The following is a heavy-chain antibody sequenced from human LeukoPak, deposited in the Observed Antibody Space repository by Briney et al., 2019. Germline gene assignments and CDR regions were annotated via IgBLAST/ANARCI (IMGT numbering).Heavy chain of an antibody. V-gene: IGHV3-30-3*01. CDR3: TKDLNYYGSGSYPLFDY. Sequence: PGGSLRLSCAASGFTFSSYAMHWVRQAPGKGLEWVAVISYDGSNKYYADSVKGRFTISRDNSKNTLYLQMNSLRAEDTAVYYCTKDLNYYGSGSYPLFDYWGQGTLVTVSS. J-gene: IGHJ4*02. CDR2: ISYDGSNK. CDR1: GFTFSSYA. D-gene: IGHD3-10*01.